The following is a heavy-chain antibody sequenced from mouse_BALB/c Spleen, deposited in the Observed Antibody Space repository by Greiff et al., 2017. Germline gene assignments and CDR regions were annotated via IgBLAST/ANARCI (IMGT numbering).Heavy chain of an antibody. CDR1: GFSLTSYG. CDR3: AYGYDVAWFAY. CDR2: IWAGGST. D-gene: IGHD2-2*01. J-gene: IGHJ3*01. V-gene: IGHV2-9*02. Sequence: VMLVESGPGLVAPSQSLSITCTVSGFSLTSYGVHWVRQPPGKGLEWLGVIWAGGSTNYNSALMSRLSISKDNSKSQVFLKMNSLQTEDTATYYCAYGYDVAWFAYWGQGTLVTVSA.